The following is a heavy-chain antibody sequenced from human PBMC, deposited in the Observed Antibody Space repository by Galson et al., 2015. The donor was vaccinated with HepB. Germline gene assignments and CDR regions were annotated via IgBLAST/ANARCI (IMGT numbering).Heavy chain of an antibody. J-gene: IGHJ5*02. CDR2: ISYDGSNK. CDR1: GFTFSSYG. Sequence: SLRLSCAASGFTFSSYGMHWVRQAPGKGLEWVAVISYDGSNKYYADSVKGRFTISRDNSKNTLYLQMNSLRAEDTAVYYCAKLALEYYDFWSGYSANNWFDPWGQGTLVTVSS. CDR3: AKLALEYYDFWSGYSANNWFDP. D-gene: IGHD3-3*01. V-gene: IGHV3-30*18.